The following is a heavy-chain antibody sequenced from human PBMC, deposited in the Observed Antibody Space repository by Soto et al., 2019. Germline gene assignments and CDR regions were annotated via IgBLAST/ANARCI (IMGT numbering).Heavy chain of an antibody. Sequence: GGSLRLSCAASGFTFSSYGMHWVRQAPGKGLEWVAVIWYDGSNKYYADSVKGRFTISRDNSKNTLCLQMNSLRAEDTAVYYCARDDYYGSGSYYLFDYWGQGTLVTVSS. CDR2: IWYDGSNK. D-gene: IGHD3-10*01. CDR1: GFTFSSYG. CDR3: ARDDYYGSGSYYLFDY. V-gene: IGHV3-33*01. J-gene: IGHJ4*02.